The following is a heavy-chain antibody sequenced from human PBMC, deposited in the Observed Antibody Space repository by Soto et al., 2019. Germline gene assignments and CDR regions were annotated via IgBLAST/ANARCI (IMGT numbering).Heavy chain of an antibody. CDR3: ERDGGVGSYSAFDI. D-gene: IGHD1-26*01. V-gene: IGHV3-33*01. J-gene: IGHJ3*02. CDR1: GFTFSSYG. CDR2: IWYDGSNK. Sequence: QVQLVESGGGVVQPGRSLRLSCAASGFTFSSYGMHWVRQAPGKGLEWVAVIWYDGSNKYYADSVKGRFTISRDNSKNTRDLQMNSLRAEYTAVYYCERDGGVGSYSAFDIWGQGTMVTVSS.